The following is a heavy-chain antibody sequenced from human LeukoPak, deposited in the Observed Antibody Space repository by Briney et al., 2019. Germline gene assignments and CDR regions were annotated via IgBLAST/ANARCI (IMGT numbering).Heavy chain of an antibody. V-gene: IGHV4-59*08. J-gene: IGHJ4*02. CDR2: IYYSGST. D-gene: IGHD6-19*01. CDR1: GGSISSSY. Sequence: SGTLSLTCTVSGGSISSSYWSWILQPPGKGPEWIGYIYYSGSTDNNPSFKSRVAISVDTPKNQFSLKLSSVTAADTAVYYCATWGIAVAGTFDYWGQGTLVTVST. CDR3: ATWGIAVAGTFDY.